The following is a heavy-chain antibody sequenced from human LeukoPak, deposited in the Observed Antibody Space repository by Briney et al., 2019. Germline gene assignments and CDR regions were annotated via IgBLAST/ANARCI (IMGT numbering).Heavy chain of an antibody. D-gene: IGHD3-16*02. J-gene: IGHJ4*02. CDR1: GGSISTYY. CDR3: ARGLPEYDYVWGSYRYYFDY. Sequence: PSETLSLTCTVSGGSISTYYWSWIRQPPGKGLGWIGEINHSGSTNYNPSLKSRVTISVDTSKNQFSLKLSSVTAADTAVYYCARGLPEYDYVWGSYRYYFDYWGQGTLVTVSS. V-gene: IGHV4-34*01. CDR2: INHSGST.